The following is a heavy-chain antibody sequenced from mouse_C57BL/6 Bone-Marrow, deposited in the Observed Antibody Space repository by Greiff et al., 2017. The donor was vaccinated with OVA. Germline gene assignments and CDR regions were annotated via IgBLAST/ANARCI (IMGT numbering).Heavy chain of an antibody. CDR1: GYTFTSYW. J-gene: IGHJ3*01. CDR2: IYPGNSDT. D-gene: IGHD1-1*01. V-gene: IGHV1-5*01. Sequence: EVQLQQSGPVLARPGASVKMSCKTSGYTFTSYWMHWVKQRPGQGLEWIGAIYPGNSDTSYNQKFKGKAKLTAVTSASTAYMELSSLTNEDSAVYYCTRSDYYGSSYDYWGQGTLVTVSA. CDR3: TRSDYYGSSYDY.